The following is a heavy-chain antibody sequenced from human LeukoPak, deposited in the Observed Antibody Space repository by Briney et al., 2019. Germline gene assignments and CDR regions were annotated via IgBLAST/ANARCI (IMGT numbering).Heavy chain of an antibody. CDR2: IYSGGST. J-gene: IGHJ4*02. Sequence: PGGSLRLSCAASGFTVSSNYMSWVRQASGKGLEWVSVIYSGGSTYYADSVKGRFTISRDNSKNTLYLQMNSLRAEDTAVYYCARVSYYDFWSGYSAYYFDYWGQGTLVTVSS. V-gene: IGHV3-53*01. D-gene: IGHD3-3*01. CDR3: ARVSYYDFWSGYSAYYFDY. CDR1: GFTVSSNY.